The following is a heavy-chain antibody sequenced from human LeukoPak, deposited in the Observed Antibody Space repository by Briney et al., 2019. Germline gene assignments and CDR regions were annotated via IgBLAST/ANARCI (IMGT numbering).Heavy chain of an antibody. Sequence: GASVKVSCKASGYTFTGYYMHWVRQAPGQGLEWMGWINPNSGGTNYAQKFQGRVTMTRDTSISTAYVELSRLRSDDTAVYYCARGRLRGSSTSCYPFWGQGTLVTVSS. J-gene: IGHJ4*02. D-gene: IGHD2-2*01. CDR3: ARGRLRGSSTSCYPF. CDR1: GYTFTGYY. CDR2: INPNSGGT. V-gene: IGHV1-2*02.